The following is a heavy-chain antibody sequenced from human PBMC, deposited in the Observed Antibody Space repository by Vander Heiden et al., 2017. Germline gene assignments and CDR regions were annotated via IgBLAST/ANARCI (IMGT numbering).Heavy chain of an antibody. CDR2: ITSKTNSYAT. Sequence: EVQLVESGGALVKPGGSLKPPCPASGSTFAGSSMHWVRQASGKWLEWVGRITSKTNSYATSFAASLKGRFALSRDDSKNTADLQMNSLKIEDTAVYYCTVVDRSDPVGRSYWGQGALVTVSS. J-gene: IGHJ4*02. CDR3: TVVDRSDPVGRSY. V-gene: IGHV3-73*01. D-gene: IGHD3-22*01. CDR1: GSTFAGSS.